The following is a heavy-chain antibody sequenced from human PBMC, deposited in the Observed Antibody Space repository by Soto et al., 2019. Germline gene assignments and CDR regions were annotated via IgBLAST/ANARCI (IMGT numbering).Heavy chain of an antibody. J-gene: IGHJ6*02. CDR3: ARDGEGGSSSSVTYYYYYYGMDV. CDR1: GDSVSSNSAA. V-gene: IGHV6-1*01. Sequence: QSQTLSLTCAISGDSVSSNSAAWNWIRQSPSRGLEWLGRTNYRSKWYNDYAVSVKSRITINPDTSKNQFSLQLNSVTPEDTAVYYCARDGEGGSSSSVTYYYYYYGMDVWGQGTTVTVSS. CDR2: TNYRSKWYN. D-gene: IGHD6-6*01.